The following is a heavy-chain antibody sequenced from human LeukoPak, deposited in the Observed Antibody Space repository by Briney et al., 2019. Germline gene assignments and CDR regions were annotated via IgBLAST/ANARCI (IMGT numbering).Heavy chain of an antibody. V-gene: IGHV3-23*01. Sequence: PGGSLRLSCAASGFTFSSYGMSWVRQAPGKGLEWVSAISGSGGSTYYADSVKGRFTISRDNSKNTLYLQMNSLRAEDTAVYYCATDFAIAVAGRPYAFDIWGQGTMVTVSS. CDR2: ISGSGGST. D-gene: IGHD6-19*01. CDR3: ATDFAIAVAGRPYAFDI. CDR1: GFTFSSYG. J-gene: IGHJ3*02.